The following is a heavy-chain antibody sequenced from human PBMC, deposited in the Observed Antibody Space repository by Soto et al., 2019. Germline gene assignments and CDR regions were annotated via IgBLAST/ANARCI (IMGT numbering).Heavy chain of an antibody. J-gene: IGHJ4*02. Sequence: TLSLTCTVSGGSMSEYFWSWIRQSAGKGLEWIGYVYYLGSTDYNPSLKSRVTISVDTSKRQFSLKLSSVTVADTAVYYCARDGYDGSGSPYPAYWGPGXQVTVSS. CDR1: GGSMSEYF. CDR3: ARDGYDGSGSPYPAY. V-gene: IGHV4-59*01. D-gene: IGHD3-10*01. CDR2: VYYLGST.